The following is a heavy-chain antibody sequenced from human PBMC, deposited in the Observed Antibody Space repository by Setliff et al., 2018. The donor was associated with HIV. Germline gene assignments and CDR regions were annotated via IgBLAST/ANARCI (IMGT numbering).Heavy chain of an antibody. CDR1: GYTFTNYW. V-gene: IGHV5-51*01. CDR2: IYPGDSVT. D-gene: IGHD1-26*01. Sequence: GESLTISCRASGYTFTNYWIGWVRQMPGKGLEWVGVIYPGDSVTRYGPSFQGQVFISADRSITTAYLEWSSLKPSDTAMYYCTRRRRAPGIEDLEAYWGQGTLVTVSS. J-gene: IGHJ4*02. CDR3: TRRRRAPGIEDLEAY.